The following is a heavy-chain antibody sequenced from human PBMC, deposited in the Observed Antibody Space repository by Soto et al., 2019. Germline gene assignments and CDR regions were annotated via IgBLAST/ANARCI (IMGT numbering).Heavy chain of an antibody. CDR1: GFTFSSFA. CDR2: ISASGGST. V-gene: IGHV3-23*01. D-gene: IGHD1-26*01. Sequence: GGSLRLSCAASGFTFSSFAMTWVRQAPGKGLEWVSAISASGGSTYYADSVKGRFTVSRDNSKNTLYLQMSSLRAEDPAVYYCAKGLSGTKYYYCGMDVRGKGTTFTVSS. CDR3: AKGLSGTKYYYCGMDV. J-gene: IGHJ6*04.